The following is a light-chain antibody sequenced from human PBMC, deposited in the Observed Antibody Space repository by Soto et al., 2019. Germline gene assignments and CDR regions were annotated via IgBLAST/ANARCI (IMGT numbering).Light chain of an antibody. CDR1: SSDVGGYNY. J-gene: IGLJ2*01. CDR3: SSYTSISTLAAHVV. Sequence: QSVLTQPASASGSPGQSITISCTGTSSDVGGYNYVSWYQQHPGKAPKLMIYDVSNRPSGVSNRFSGSKSGNTASLTISGLQAEDEADYYCSSYTSISTLAAHVVFGGGTKLTVL. CDR2: DVS. V-gene: IGLV2-14*01.